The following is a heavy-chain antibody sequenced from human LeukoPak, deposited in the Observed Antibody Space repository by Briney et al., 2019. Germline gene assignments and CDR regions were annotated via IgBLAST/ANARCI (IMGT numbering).Heavy chain of an antibody. CDR2: IKQDGSEK. CDR1: GLTFSSNW. CDR3: ARVPAGVIGMKDAFDI. V-gene: IGHV3-7*01. J-gene: IGHJ3*02. Sequence: PGGSLRLSCAASGLTFSSNWMSWVRQAPGQGLEWVANIKQDGSEKYYVDSVKGRFTISRDNAKNSLYLQMNSLRAEDTAVYYCARVPAGVIGMKDAFDIWGQGTMVTVSS. D-gene: IGHD3-16*02.